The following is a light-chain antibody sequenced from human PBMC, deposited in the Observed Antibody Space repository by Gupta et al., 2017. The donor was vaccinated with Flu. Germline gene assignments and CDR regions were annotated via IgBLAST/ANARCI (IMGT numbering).Light chain of an antibody. Sequence: DIEMAQSPSSLSASVGDRVSITCRASQSISSYLNWYQQKPGKAPNLLIYSASTLMSGVPSRFSGSGSGTDFTLTISGLKAEDFASYYCQQSYRNPLTFGGGTKVEI. CDR3: QQSYRNPLT. V-gene: IGKV1-39*01. J-gene: IGKJ4*01. CDR1: QSISSY. CDR2: SAS.